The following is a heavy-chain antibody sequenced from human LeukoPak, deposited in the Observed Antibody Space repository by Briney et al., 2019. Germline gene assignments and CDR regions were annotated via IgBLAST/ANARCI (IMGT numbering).Heavy chain of an antibody. J-gene: IGHJ6*02. Sequence: GRSLRLSCAASGLTVSNNNMNWVRQAPGKGLEWVSIIYSGGRTDYADSVKGRFTISRDNSKNTLYLQMNSLRAEDTAVYYCARSPGYYGMDVWGQGTTVTVSS. V-gene: IGHV3-53*01. CDR2: IYSGGRT. D-gene: IGHD2-15*01. CDR3: ARSPGYYGMDV. CDR1: GLTVSNNN.